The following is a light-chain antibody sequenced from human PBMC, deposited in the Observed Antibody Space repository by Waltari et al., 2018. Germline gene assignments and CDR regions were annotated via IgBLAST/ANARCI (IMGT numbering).Light chain of an antibody. CDR3: AAWDDSLNGWV. CDR2: RSN. J-gene: IGLJ3*02. Sequence: QSVLTQPPSVSGTPGHRVTLSRSGTSSNIGSNRIHWFQQLPATAPKLLIHRSNQRPSGVPDRFSGSKSGTSASLAISGLQSEDEGDYYCAAWDDSLNGWVFGGGTKLTVL. CDR1: SSNIGSNR. V-gene: IGLV1-44*01.